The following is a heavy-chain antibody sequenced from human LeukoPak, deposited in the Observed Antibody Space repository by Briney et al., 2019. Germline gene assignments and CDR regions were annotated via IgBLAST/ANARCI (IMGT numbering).Heavy chain of an antibody. CDR3: ARGRRYGDYYDY. V-gene: IGHV4-39*07. J-gene: IGHJ4*02. D-gene: IGHD4-17*01. CDR2: INHSGST. Sequence: PSETLSLTCTVSGGSISSSSYYWGWIRQPPGKGLEWIGEINHSGSTNYNPSLKSRVTISVDTSKNQFSLKLSSVTAADTAVYYCARGRRYGDYYDYWGQGTLVTVSS. CDR1: GGSISSSSYY.